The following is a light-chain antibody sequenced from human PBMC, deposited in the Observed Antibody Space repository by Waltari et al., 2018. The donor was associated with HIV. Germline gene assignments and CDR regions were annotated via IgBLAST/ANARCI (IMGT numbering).Light chain of an antibody. CDR1: QSVNSN. J-gene: IGKJ1*01. CDR2: GTS. CDR3: HHYNNWRET. Sequence: EILMTQYPATLSVSQGERATLSCRASQSVNSNLAGYQQKPGQTPRILIYGTSTMPTDIPARFSVSGSVTEFTLTISSLQSEDFAVYYCHHYNNWRETFGQGTKVEIK. V-gene: IGKV3-15*01.